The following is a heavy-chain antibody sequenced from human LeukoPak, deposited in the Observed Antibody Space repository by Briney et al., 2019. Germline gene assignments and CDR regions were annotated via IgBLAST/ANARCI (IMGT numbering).Heavy chain of an antibody. J-gene: IGHJ4*02. V-gene: IGHV3-21*01. CDR1: GFTFSSYS. CDR2: IGSTGAYI. CDR3: ARDRWELLRSVDY. Sequence: GGSLRLSCAASGFTFSSYSMNWVRQAPGKGLEWLSSIGSTGAYIFYADSVKGRSTISRDNAKNSLYLQMNSLRAEDTAIYYCARDRWELLRSVDYWGQGTLVTVSS. D-gene: IGHD2-15*01.